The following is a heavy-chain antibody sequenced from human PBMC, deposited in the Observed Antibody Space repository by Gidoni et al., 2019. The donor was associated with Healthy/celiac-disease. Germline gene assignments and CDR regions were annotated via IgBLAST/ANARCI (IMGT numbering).Heavy chain of an antibody. CDR2: ISSSSSYI. J-gene: IGHJ2*01. CDR3: ARDGGSRDLVGATGWYFDL. D-gene: IGHD1-26*01. CDR1: GFTFSSFG. Sequence: EVQLVESGGGLVKPGGSLRLSCAASGFTFSSFGMNWVRQAPGTGLGWVSSISSSSSYIYYADSVKGRFTISRDNAKNSLYLQMNSLRAEDTAVYYCARDGGSRDLVGATGWYFDLWGRGTLVTVSS. V-gene: IGHV3-21*01.